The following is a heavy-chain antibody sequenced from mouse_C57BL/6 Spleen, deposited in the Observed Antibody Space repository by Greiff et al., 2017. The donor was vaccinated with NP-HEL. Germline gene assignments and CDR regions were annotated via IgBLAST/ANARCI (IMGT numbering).Heavy chain of an antibody. J-gene: IGHJ4*01. CDR2: IYPGSGNT. Sequence: VKLMESGAELVRPGASVKLSCKASGYTFTDYYINWVKQRPGQGLEWIARIYPGSGNTYYNEKFKGKATLTAEKSSSTAYMQLSSLTSEDSAVYFCARSGDFYGSSSRYYAMDYWGQGTSVTVSS. V-gene: IGHV1-76*01. CDR3: ARSGDFYGSSSRYYAMDY. CDR1: GYTFTDYY. D-gene: IGHD1-1*01.